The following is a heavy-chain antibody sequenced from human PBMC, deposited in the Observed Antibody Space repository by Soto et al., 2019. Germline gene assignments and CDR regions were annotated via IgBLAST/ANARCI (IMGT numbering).Heavy chain of an antibody. V-gene: IGHV3-7*04. Sequence: GGSLRLSCASSGFTFSSYWMSWVRQAPGKGLEWVANIKQDGSEKYYVDSVKGRFTISRDNAKNSLYLQMNSLRAEDTAVYYCARGRSGYSSGWLDAFDIWGQGTMVTVSS. J-gene: IGHJ3*02. D-gene: IGHD6-19*01. CDR2: IKQDGSEK. CDR3: ARGRSGYSSGWLDAFDI. CDR1: GFTFSSYW.